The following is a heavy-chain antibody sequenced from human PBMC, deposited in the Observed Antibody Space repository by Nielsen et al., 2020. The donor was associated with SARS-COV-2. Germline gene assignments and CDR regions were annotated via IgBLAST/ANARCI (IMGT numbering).Heavy chain of an antibody. CDR1: GYTFTSYG. CDR2: ISAYNGNT. Sequence: ASVKVSCKASGYTFTSYGISWVRQAPGQGLEWMGWISAYNGNTNYAQKLQGRVTITADKSTSTAYMELSSLRSEDTAVYYCAKGSPEVGAPHYYGMDVWGQGTTVTVSS. D-gene: IGHD1-26*01. V-gene: IGHV1-18*01. CDR3: AKGSPEVGAPHYYGMDV. J-gene: IGHJ6*02.